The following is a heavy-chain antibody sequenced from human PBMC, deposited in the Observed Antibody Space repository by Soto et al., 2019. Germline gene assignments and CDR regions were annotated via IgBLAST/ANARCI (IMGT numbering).Heavy chain of an antibody. Sequence: PSETLSLTCAVYGGSFSGYYWSWIRQPPGKGLEWIGEINHSGSTNYNPSLKSRVTISVDTSKNQFSLKLSSVTAADTAVYYCARASKGSGRDKYYYYHVELWGQGTPVTV. V-gene: IGHV4-34*01. CDR1: GGSFSGYY. J-gene: IGHJ6*03. D-gene: IGHD6-19*01. CDR3: ARASKGSGRDKYYYYHVEL. CDR2: INHSGST.